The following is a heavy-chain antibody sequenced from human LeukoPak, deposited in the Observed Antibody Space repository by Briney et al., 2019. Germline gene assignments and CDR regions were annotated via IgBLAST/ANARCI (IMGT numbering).Heavy chain of an antibody. CDR3: ARDGDFWSGYAYYFDY. CDR1: GFTFSSYA. J-gene: IGHJ4*02. Sequence: GGSLRLSCAASGFTFSSYAMHWVRQAPGKGLEWVAVISYDGSNKYYAGSVKGRFTISRDNSKNTLYLQMNSLRAEDTAVYYCARDGDFWSGYAYYFDYWGQGTLVTVSS. D-gene: IGHD3-3*01. CDR2: ISYDGSNK. V-gene: IGHV3-30-3*01.